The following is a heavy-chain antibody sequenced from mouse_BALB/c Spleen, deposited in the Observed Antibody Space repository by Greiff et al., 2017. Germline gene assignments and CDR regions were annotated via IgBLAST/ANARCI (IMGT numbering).Heavy chain of an antibody. J-gene: IGHJ2*01. V-gene: IGHV5-6-5*01. D-gene: IGHD1-1*01. CDR1: GFTFSSYA. CDR3: ARGSSVVAPFDY. CDR2: ISSGGST. Sequence: DVMLVESGGGLVKPGGSLKLSCAASGFTFSSYAMSWVRQTPEKRLEWVASISSGGSTYYPDSVKGRFTISRDNARNILYLQMNSLRSEDTAMYYCARGSSVVAPFDYWGQGTTLTVSA.